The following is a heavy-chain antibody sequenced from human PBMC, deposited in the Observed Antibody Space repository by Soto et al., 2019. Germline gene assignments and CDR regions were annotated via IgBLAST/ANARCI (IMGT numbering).Heavy chain of an antibody. Sequence: SETLCLTCTVSGGSSSSGGGSWSFIRQPPGKGLEWIGYIYHSGSIYYNPSLKSRVTMSVDRSKNQFSLKLSSVTAADTGVYYCARVPEYWGKGTLVPVS. CDR1: GGSSSSGGGS. J-gene: IGHJ4*02. CDR2: IYHSGSI. V-gene: IGHV4-30-2*01. CDR3: ARVPEY.